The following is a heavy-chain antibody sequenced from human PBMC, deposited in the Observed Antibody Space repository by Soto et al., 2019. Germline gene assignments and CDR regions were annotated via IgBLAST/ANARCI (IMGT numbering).Heavy chain of an antibody. CDR3: ARGPATAPDAY. Sequence: ASVKVSCKTSGYIFTSYCIHWVRQAPGQGLEWMGIINPSGGTTTYAQKFQGRVTMTRDTSTSTVYMELSSLRSEDTAVYYCARGPATAPDAYWGLGTLVTVSS. D-gene: IGHD2-2*01. J-gene: IGHJ4*02. CDR2: INPSGGTT. CDR1: GYIFTSYC. V-gene: IGHV1-46*01.